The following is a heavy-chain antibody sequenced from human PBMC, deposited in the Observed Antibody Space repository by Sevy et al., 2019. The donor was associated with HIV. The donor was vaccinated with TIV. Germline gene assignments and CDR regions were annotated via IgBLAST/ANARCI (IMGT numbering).Heavy chain of an antibody. CDR3: ARRRDCSGGDCLHFDL. CDR2: IYYSGYT. V-gene: IGHV4-39*01. CDR1: GDSISSKNDY. J-gene: IGHJ4*02. D-gene: IGHD2-21*01. Sequence: SETLSLTCTVSGDSISSKNDYWAWLRQPPGKGLEWVGDIYYSGYTDSNPSLTGRVTLSVDTSKNQFSLKVTSVTAADTAVYYCARRRDCSGGDCLHFDLWGQGILVTVSS.